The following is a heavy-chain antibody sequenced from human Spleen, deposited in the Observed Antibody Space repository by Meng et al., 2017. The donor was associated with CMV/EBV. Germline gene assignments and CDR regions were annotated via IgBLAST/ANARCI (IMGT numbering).Heavy chain of an antibody. Sequence: GGSLRLSCAASGFTFSNAWMSWVRQAPGKGLEWVSAIKGGGSSTYYADSVKGRFTISKDESKSTLYLQMNSLRAEDTAVYNCARERLAVAGFDPWGQGTLVTVSS. D-gene: IGHD6-19*01. J-gene: IGHJ5*02. CDR1: GFTFSNAW. CDR3: ARERLAVAGFDP. CDR2: IKGGGSST. V-gene: IGHV3-23*01.